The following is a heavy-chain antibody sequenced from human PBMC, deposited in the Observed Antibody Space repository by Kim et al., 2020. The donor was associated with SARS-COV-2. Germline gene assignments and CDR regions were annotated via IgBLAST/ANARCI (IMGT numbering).Heavy chain of an antibody. Sequence: GGSLRLSCAASGFTFSSYGMHWVRQAPGKAPEWVALIWYDGSHKYYADSVKGRFATSRDNSKNTLYLQMNSLSAEDTAVYYCVRDAGNSVDFWGQGTLVIVS. V-gene: IGHV3-33*01. CDR1: GFTFSSYG. CDR3: VRDAGNSVDF. D-gene: IGHD2-21*01. J-gene: IGHJ4*02. CDR2: IWYDGSHK.